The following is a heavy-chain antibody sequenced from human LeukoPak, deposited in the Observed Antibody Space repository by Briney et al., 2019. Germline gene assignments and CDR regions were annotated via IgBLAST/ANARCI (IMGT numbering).Heavy chain of an antibody. CDR2: VYTSGRT. V-gene: IGHV4-4*07. CDR1: VDSVNDYY. CDR3: ARRRLGAAPFDF. Sequence: PSETLSLTCSVSVDSVNDYYWSWVRQPAGEGLEWIGRVYTSGRTNYNPSLKSRLTISVDTSKNQFSLRLTSVTAADTAVYYCARRRLGAAPFDFWGQGALVTVSS. J-gene: IGHJ4*02. D-gene: IGHD6-25*01.